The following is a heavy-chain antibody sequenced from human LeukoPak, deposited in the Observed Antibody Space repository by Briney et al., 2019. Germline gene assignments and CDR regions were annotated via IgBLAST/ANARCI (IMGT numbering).Heavy chain of an antibody. D-gene: IGHD3-3*01. CDR3: ARLEDPPRFLEWLLSDFPYFDY. J-gene: IGHJ4*02. Sequence: PSASVKVSCKASGYTFTSYGISWVRQAPGQGLEWMGWISAYNGNTNYAQKLQGRVTMTTDTSTSTAYMELRSLRSDDTAVYYCARLEDPPRFLEWLLSDFPYFDYWGQGTLVTVSS. CDR2: ISAYNGNT. CDR1: GYTFTSYG. V-gene: IGHV1-18*01.